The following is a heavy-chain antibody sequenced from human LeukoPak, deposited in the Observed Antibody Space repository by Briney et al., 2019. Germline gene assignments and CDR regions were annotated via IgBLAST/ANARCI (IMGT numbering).Heavy chain of an antibody. D-gene: IGHD2-15*01. V-gene: IGHV1-2*02. CDR3: ARVRSHCSGGSCYSYYYYGMDV. CDR1: GYTFTGYY. Sequence: ASVKVSCKASGYTFTGYYMHWVRQAPGQGLKGLGWITPNSGGTNYAQKFQGRVTMTRDTSISTAYMELSRLRSDDTAVYYCARVRSHCSGGSCYSYYYYGMDVWGQGTTVTVSS. J-gene: IGHJ6*02. CDR2: ITPNSGGT.